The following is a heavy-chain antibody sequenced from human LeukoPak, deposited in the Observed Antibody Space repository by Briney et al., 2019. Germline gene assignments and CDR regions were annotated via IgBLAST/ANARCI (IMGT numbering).Heavy chain of an antibody. Sequence: PGGSLRLSCAASRLTFSNYAMSWVRQAPGKGLEWVSTISGSGGSTYYADSVKGRFTISRDNSKNTLHLQMNSLRAEDTAVYYCAKSAYYDSSGFYREYYFDYWGQGTLVTVSS. V-gene: IGHV3-23*01. J-gene: IGHJ4*02. CDR3: AKSAYYDSSGFYREYYFDY. D-gene: IGHD3-22*01. CDR1: RLTFSNYA. CDR2: ISGSGGST.